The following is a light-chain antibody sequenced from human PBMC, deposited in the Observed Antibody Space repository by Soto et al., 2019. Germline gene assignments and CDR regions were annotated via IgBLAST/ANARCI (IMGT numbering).Light chain of an antibody. J-gene: IGKJ1*01. CDR3: QQYGSSPTWT. V-gene: IGKV3-20*01. CDR1: QSVSSSY. CDR2: GAS. Sequence: IVLTQSPRTLSLSPGERATLSCRASQSVSSSYLAWYQQKPGQAPRLLIYGASSRATGIPDRFSGSGSGTDFTLTISRLEPEDFAVYYCQQYGSSPTWTFGQGTK.